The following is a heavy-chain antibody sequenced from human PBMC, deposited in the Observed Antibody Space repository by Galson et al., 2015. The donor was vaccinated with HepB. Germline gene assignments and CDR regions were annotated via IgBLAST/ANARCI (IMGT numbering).Heavy chain of an antibody. V-gene: IGHV4-61*02. CDR3: ARGDYDFWSGYSRGAFDI. D-gene: IGHD3-3*01. J-gene: IGHJ3*02. CDR2: IYTSGST. Sequence: TLSLTCTVSGGSISSGSYYWSWIRQPAGKGLEWIGRIYTSGSTNYNPSLKSRVTISVDTSKNQFSLKLSSVTAADTAVYYCARGDYDFWSGYSRGAFDIWGQGTMVTVSS. CDR1: GGSISSGSYY.